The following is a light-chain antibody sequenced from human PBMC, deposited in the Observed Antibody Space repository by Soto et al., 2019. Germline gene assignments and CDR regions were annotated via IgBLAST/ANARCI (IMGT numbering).Light chain of an antibody. V-gene: IGKV3-20*01. J-gene: IGKJ3*01. CDR3: QQYGSSPRFT. CDR1: QSVSSSY. Sequence: EIVLTQSPGTLSLSPGERATLSCRASQSVSSSYLAWYQQKPGQAPRLLIYGASSRATGIPDRLSGSGSGTDFTLTISRLEPADFAVYYCQQYGSSPRFTFGPGTKVDIK. CDR2: GAS.